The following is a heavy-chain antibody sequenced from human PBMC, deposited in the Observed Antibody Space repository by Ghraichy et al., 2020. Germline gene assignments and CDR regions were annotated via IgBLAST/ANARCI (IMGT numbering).Heavy chain of an antibody. D-gene: IGHD2-2*01. V-gene: IGHV4-31*03. Sequence: LRLSCTVSGGSISSGGYYWSWIRQHPGKGLEWIGYIYYSGSTYYNPSLKSRVTISVDTSKNQFSLKLSSVTAADTAVYYCARGHCSSTSCQYYYGMDVWGQGTTVTVSS. J-gene: IGHJ6*02. CDR1: GGSISSGGYY. CDR2: IYYSGST. CDR3: ARGHCSSTSCQYYYGMDV.